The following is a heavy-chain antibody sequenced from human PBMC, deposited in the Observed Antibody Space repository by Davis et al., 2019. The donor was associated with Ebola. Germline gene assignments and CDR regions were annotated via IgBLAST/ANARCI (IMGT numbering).Heavy chain of an antibody. CDR2: VSAGGEST. Sequence: ESLKISCAASGFTFSHSVMGWVRQAPGKGLEWVSAVSAGGESTYYADSVKGRFTVSRDNSKKTVYLQMNSLRAEDTAVYYCSKEGQTGTLKHWGQGTLVTVSS. CDR3: SKEGQTGTLKH. J-gene: IGHJ4*02. D-gene: IGHD1-1*01. V-gene: IGHV3-23*01. CDR1: GFTFSHSV.